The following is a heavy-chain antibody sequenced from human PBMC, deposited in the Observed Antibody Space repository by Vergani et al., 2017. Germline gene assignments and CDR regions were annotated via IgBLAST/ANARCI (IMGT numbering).Heavy chain of an antibody. D-gene: IGHD2-2*02. J-gene: IGHJ3*02. Sequence: QVQLVQSGAEVKKPGASVKVSCKASGYTFTGYYMPWVRQAPGQGLEWMGWINPNSGGTNYAQKFQGRVTMTRETSISTAYMGMSRLRSDDTAVYYCARGYCSSPSCYIPNDAFDIWGQGTMVTVSS. CDR3: ARGYCSSPSCYIPNDAFDI. V-gene: IGHV1-2*02. CDR1: GYTFTGYY. CDR2: INPNSGGT.